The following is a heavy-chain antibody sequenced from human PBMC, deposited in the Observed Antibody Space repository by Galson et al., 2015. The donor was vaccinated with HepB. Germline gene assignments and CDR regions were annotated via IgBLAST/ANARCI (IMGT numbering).Heavy chain of an antibody. CDR1: GFTFSSYS. CDR3: ATSDPSWFDP. CDR2: ISSSSSTI. D-gene: IGHD2-21*02. Sequence: SLRLSCAASGFTFSSYSMNWVRQAPGKGLEWVSYISSSSSTIYYADSVKGRFTISRDNAKNSLYLQMNSLRAEDTAVYYCATSDPSWFDPWGQGTLVTVSS. V-gene: IGHV3-48*04. J-gene: IGHJ5*02.